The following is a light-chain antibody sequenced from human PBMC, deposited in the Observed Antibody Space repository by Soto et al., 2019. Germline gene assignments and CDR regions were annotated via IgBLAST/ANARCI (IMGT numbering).Light chain of an antibody. V-gene: IGKV3-11*01. CDR1: QSVSSY. CDR3: YQYGSTPPT. Sequence: EIVLTQSPATLSLSPGEIATLSCRASQSVSSYLAWYQQKPGQAPRLLIYDASNRATGIPARFSGSGSGTDFTLNISRLEPEDFVVFYCYQYGSTPPTFGQGTKV. J-gene: IGKJ1*01. CDR2: DAS.